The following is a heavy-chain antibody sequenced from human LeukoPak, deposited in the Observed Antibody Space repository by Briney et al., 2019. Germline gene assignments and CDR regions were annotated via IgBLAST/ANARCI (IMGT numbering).Heavy chain of an antibody. Sequence: ASVTVSCKASGYTFTGYYIHWVRQAPGQGLEWMGWINPNSGGTNYAQMFQGWVTMTRDTSISTAYMELSRLGSDDTAVYYCARAGGASDSSGWYVFDYWGQGTLVTVSS. CDR2: INPNSGGT. V-gene: IGHV1-2*04. D-gene: IGHD6-19*01. CDR3: ARAGGASDSSGWYVFDY. CDR1: GYTFTGYY. J-gene: IGHJ4*02.